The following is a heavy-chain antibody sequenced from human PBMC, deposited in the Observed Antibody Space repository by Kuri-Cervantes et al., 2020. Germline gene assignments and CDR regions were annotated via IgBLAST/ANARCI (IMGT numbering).Heavy chain of an antibody. J-gene: IGHJ3*02. CDR2: IYTSGST. V-gene: IGHV4-4*07. CDR1: GGSISSYY. D-gene: IGHD6-13*01. Sequence: GSLRLSCTVSGGSISSYYWSWIRQPAGKGLEWIGRIYTSGSTNYNPSLKSRVTISVDTSKNQFSLKLSSVTAADTAVYYCARVEAAAGSAFDIWGQGTMVTVSS. CDR3: ARVEAAAGSAFDI.